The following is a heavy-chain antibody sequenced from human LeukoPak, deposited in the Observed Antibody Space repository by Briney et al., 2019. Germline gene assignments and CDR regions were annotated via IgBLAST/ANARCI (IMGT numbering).Heavy chain of an antibody. V-gene: IGHV3-11*04. CDR1: GFTVSDDY. Sequence: GGSLRLSCAVSGFTVSDDYLSWIRQAPGKGLEWVSYMSSSVTARNYADSVKGRFTISRDNAKNSVYLQMNSLRAEDTAVYYCAELGITMIGGVWGKGTTVTISS. J-gene: IGHJ6*04. CDR2: MSSSVTAR. D-gene: IGHD3-10*02. CDR3: AELGITMIGGV.